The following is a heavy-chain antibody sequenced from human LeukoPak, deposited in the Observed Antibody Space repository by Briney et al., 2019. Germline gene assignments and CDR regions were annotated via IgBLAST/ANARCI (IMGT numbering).Heavy chain of an antibody. CDR3: ARDRLIASAGTHDY. V-gene: IGHV1-18*01. Sequence: ASVKVSCKASGGTFSSYAISWVRQAPGQGLEWMGWISAYNGNTNYAQKLQGRVTMTTDTSTSTASMELRSLRSDDTAVYYCARDRLIASAGTHDYWGQGTLVTVSS. D-gene: IGHD6-13*01. CDR2: ISAYNGNT. J-gene: IGHJ4*02. CDR1: GGTFSSYA.